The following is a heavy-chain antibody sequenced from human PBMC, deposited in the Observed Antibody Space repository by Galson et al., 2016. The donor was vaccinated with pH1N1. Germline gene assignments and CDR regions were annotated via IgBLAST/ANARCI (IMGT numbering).Heavy chain of an antibody. V-gene: IGHV4-39*01. CDR1: GASINSGSYS. Sequence: SETLSLTCSVSGASINSGSYSWNWIRQPPGKGLEWIGSVFYTDNAYYSPSLRRRLTISGDTSKNQVSLKLSSVTAADTAVYYCASGVGDTGWYQSHPHWGPGTLVNVYS. CDR3: ASGVGDTGWYQSHPH. J-gene: IGHJ1*01. CDR2: VFYTDNA. D-gene: IGHD6-19*01.